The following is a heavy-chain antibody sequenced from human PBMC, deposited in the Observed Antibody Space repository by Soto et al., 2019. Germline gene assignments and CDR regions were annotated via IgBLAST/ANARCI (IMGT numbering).Heavy chain of an antibody. CDR2: IRPGGDST. CDR1: GFGFSTRA. D-gene: IGHD1-26*01. V-gene: IGHV3-23*01. Sequence: GGALRLNCSASGFGFSTRAMSWVRQAPGKGLEWVASIRPGGDSTYYADSVKGRLAVSRDNSNVTLYLQMDSLRVEATAIYYCTTHEEGAPWAGGFDSWGQGTLVTVPS. J-gene: IGHJ5*01. CDR3: TTHEEGAPWAGGFDS.